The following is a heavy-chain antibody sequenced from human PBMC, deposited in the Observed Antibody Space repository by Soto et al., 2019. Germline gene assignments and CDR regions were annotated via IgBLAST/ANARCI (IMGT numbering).Heavy chain of an antibody. D-gene: IGHD6-6*01. CDR3: ATDSGWGIISSTQDH. CDR1: GFTFRSSP. CDR2: INGGDDSK. Sequence: EVQLLESGGGLVQPGGSLRLSCAVSGFTFRSSPMSWVRRAPGKGLEWVSGINGGDDSKHYAESVRGRFTITRDNSKNSLPLQLNRRIAEDTAIYYCATDSGWGIISSTQDHWGPGTLVTVS. J-gene: IGHJ4*02. V-gene: IGHV3-23*01.